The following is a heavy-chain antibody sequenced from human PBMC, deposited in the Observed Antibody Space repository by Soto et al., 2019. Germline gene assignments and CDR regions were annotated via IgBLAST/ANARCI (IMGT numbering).Heavy chain of an antibody. CDR1: GGSITSGNSYS. D-gene: IGHD3-16*01. CDR2: ISRSGST. Sequence: SETLSLTCTVSGGSITSGNSYSWSWIRQPPGKGLEWIGSISRSGSTSYNPSLKGRVTMSVDKSKNQFSLNLSSVTAADMAVYYCARAVAPYLGTWFDPWGQGTMVTVSS. J-gene: IGHJ5*02. CDR3: ARAVAPYLGTWFDP. V-gene: IGHV4-30-2*01.